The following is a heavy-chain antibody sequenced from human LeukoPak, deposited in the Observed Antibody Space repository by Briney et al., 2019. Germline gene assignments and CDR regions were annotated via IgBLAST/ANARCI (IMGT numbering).Heavy chain of an antibody. CDR1: GYSFTSYW. J-gene: IGHJ5*02. CDR2: IYPGDSDT. V-gene: IGHV5-51*01. Sequence: GGSLRLSCKGSGYSFTSYWIGWVRQMPGKGLEWMGIIYPGDSDTRYSPSFQGQVTISADKSISTAYLQWSSLKASDTAMYYCAREYYYGSGSSYNWFDPWGQGTLVTVSS. CDR3: AREYYYGSGSSYNWFDP. D-gene: IGHD3-10*01.